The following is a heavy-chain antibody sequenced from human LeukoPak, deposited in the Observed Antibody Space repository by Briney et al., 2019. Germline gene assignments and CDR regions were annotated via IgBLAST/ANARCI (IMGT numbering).Heavy chain of an antibody. CDR3: AKSLHKVTTKFDY. CDR2: ISGSGGST. CDR1: GSTFSSYA. V-gene: IGHV3-23*01. J-gene: IGHJ4*02. Sequence: PGGSLRLSCAASGSTFSSYAMSWVRQAPGKGLEWVSAISGSGGSTYYADSVKGRFTISRDNSKNTLYLQMNSLRAEDTAVYYCAKSLHKVTTKFDYWGQGTLVTVSS. D-gene: IGHD4-17*01.